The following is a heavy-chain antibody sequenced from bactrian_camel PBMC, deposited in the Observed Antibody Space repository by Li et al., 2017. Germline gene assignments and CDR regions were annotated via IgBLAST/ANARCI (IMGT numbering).Heavy chain of an antibody. J-gene: IGHJ4*01. CDR3: TKSTEGLVSILAP. CDR2: IDSVLGRT. Sequence: VQLVESGGGLVQPGKFLKLSCAASGFTFSSYLMSWVRQAPGKGLEWVSTIDSVLGRTAYADSVKGRFSISRDTAKNTVYLQLNSLKSEDTAMYYCTKSTEGLVSILAPWGQGTQVTV. D-gene: IGHD6*01. V-gene: IGHV3S40*01. CDR1: GFTFSSYL.